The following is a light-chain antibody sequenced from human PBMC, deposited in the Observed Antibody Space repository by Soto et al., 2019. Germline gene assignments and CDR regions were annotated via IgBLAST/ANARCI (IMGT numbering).Light chain of an antibody. Sequence: DIQMTQSPFTLSASVGDRVTITCRASQSISSWLAWYQQKPGKAPNLLIYKASSLESGVPSRFSGSGSATEFTLTVSSLQPDDFATYYCQQYDSYPLTFGGGTKV. CDR2: KAS. V-gene: IGKV1-5*03. CDR3: QQYDSYPLT. J-gene: IGKJ4*01. CDR1: QSISSW.